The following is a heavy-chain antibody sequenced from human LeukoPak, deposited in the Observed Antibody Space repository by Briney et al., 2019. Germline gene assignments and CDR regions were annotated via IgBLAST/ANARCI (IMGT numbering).Heavy chain of an antibody. CDR1: GGTFSSYA. V-gene: IGHV1-69*06. J-gene: IGHJ4*02. CDR2: IIPIFGTA. D-gene: IGHD2-2*01. CDR3: ARGVVPAARGVFDY. Sequence: SVKVSCKASGGTFSSYAISWVRQAPGQGLEWTGGIIPIFGTANYAQKFQGRVTITADKSTSTAYMELSSLRSEDTAVYYCARGVVPAARGVFDYWGQGTLVTVSS.